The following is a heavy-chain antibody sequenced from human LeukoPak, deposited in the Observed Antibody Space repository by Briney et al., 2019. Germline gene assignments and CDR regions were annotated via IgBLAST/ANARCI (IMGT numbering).Heavy chain of an antibody. CDR2: ISYDGSKR. J-gene: IGHJ4*02. V-gene: IGHV3-30*04. CDR1: GFTFSGYA. Sequence: PGGSLRLSCAASGFTFSGYAMHWVRQAPGKGLEWVAVISYDGSKRYYADSVEGRFTVSRDNSKNTLYLQMNSLRGDDTAVYYCAREIQPLYDYWGQGTLVTVSS. D-gene: IGHD2-2*01. CDR3: AREIQPLYDY.